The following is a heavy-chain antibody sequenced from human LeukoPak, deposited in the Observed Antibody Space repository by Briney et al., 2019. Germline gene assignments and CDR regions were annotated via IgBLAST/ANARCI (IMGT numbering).Heavy chain of an antibody. D-gene: IGHD2-15*01. V-gene: IGHV5-51*01. CDR1: GYSFTSYR. CDR2: IYPGDSDT. CDR3: ARHHEYCSGGSCYGVWFDP. J-gene: IGHJ5*02. Sequence: PGESLKISCKGSGYSFTSYRIGWGRQMPGKGLKWMGIIYPGDSDTRYSPSFQGQVTISADKSISTAYLQWSSLKASDTAMYYCARHHEYCSGGSCYGVWFDPRGQGTLVTVSS.